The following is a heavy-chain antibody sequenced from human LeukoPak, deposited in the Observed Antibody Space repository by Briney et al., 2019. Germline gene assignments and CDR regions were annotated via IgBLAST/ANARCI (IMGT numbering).Heavy chain of an antibody. CDR2: INHSGST. Sequence: SETLSLTCAVYGGSFSDHYWSWIRQPPGKGLEWIGEINHSGSTNYNPSLKSRVTISVDTSKNQFSLKLSSVTAADTAVYYCASKGVIGTLDYWGQGTLVTVSS. CDR3: ASKGVIGTLDY. D-gene: IGHD1-7*01. V-gene: IGHV4-34*01. CDR1: GGSFSDHY. J-gene: IGHJ4*02.